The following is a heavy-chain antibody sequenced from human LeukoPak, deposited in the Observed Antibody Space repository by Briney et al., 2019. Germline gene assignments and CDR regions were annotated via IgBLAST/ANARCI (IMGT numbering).Heavy chain of an antibody. D-gene: IGHD6-19*01. CDR3: ARGIAVAASFDY. CDR1: GFTFRSYE. Sequence: PGGSLRLSCAVSGFTFRSYEMNWVRQAPGKGLEWVSYISSGGGTIYYADSVKGRFTISRDNAKNSLYLLMNSLRAEDTAVYYCARGIAVAASFDYWGQGTLVTVSS. J-gene: IGHJ4*02. CDR2: ISSGGGTI. V-gene: IGHV3-48*03.